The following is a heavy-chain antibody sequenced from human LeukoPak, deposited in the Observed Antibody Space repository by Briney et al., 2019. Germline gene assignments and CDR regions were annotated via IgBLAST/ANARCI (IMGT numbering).Heavy chain of an antibody. CDR2: IYHKGDT. CDR1: GGSISNYY. Sequence: SETLSLTCTVSGGSISNYYWSWIRQPPGKGLEWIGYIYHKGDTSYNPSLHSRVTLSVDTSKSQFSLKLRSVTAADSAIYYCAREYSSPLEFQHYFDLWGQGIAVTVSS. V-gene: IGHV4-59*01. J-gene: IGHJ4*02. D-gene: IGHD3-22*01. CDR3: AREYSSPLEFQHYFDL.